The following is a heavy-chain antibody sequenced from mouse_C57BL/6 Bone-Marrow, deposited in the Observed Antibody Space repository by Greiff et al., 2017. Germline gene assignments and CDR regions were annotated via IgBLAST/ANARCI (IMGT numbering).Heavy chain of an antibody. CDR3: ARHEENDGYPAWFAY. D-gene: IGHD2-3*01. J-gene: IGHJ3*01. CDR1: GYTFTEYT. CDR2: FYPGSGSI. V-gene: IGHV1-62-2*01. Sequence: LQESGAELVKPGASVKLSCKASGYTFTEYTIHWVKQRSGQGLEWIGWFYPGSGSIKYNEKFKDKATLTVDKSSSTVYMELSRMTSEDSAVYFCARHEENDGYPAWFAYWGQGTLVTVSA.